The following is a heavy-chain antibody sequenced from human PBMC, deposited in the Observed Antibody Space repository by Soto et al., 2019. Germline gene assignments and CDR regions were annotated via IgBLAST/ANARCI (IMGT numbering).Heavy chain of an antibody. J-gene: IGHJ6*03. D-gene: IGHD6-6*01. Sequence: EVQLLESGGGLVQPGGSLRLSCAASGFTFSSYAMSWVRQTPGKGLEWVSAISGSGGSTYYSDSVKGRFTISRDNSKNTLYLQMNSLRAEDTAVYYCAKRSSKGIAARAGYYYYMDVWGKGTTVTVSS. CDR1: GFTFSSYA. CDR2: ISGSGGST. CDR3: AKRSSKGIAARAGYYYYMDV. V-gene: IGHV3-23*01.